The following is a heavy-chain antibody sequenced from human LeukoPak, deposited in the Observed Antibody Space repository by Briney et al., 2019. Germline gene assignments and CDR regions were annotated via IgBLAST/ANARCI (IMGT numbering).Heavy chain of an antibody. Sequence: GGSLRLSCAASGFTFSNAWMSWVRHAQGKGLEWDGRIKSKTDGRTTHYAAPVQGRFTISRDDSKNTLYLQMNSLKTEDTAVYYCTTEYGSGWFYYFDYWGQGTLVTVSS. J-gene: IGHJ4*02. CDR1: GFTFSNAW. V-gene: IGHV3-15*01. D-gene: IGHD6-19*01. CDR3: TTEYGSGWFYYFDY. CDR2: IKSKTDGRTT.